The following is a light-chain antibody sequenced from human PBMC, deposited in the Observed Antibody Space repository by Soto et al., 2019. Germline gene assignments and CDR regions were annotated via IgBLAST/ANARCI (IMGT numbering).Light chain of an antibody. CDR1: SSNIGAGYD. Sequence: QSVLTQPPSVSVAPGQRVTISCTGSSSNIGAGYDVHWYQQLPGTAPKHLIYGNSNRPSGVPDRFAGYKCGTSAFLAITGLQAEDEAVYYCLSYDSSLGGYVFGTGSKVTVL. CDR3: LSYDSSLGGYV. J-gene: IGLJ1*01. CDR2: GNS. V-gene: IGLV1-40*01.